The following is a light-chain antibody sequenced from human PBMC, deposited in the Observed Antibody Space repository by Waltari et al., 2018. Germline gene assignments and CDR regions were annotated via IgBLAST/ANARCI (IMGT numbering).Light chain of an antibody. CDR1: QSISNW. Sequence: IQVTQSPSTLSASVGDRVTITCRATQSISNWLAWYQQKPGKAPKHLIYKASTLERGVPSRFSGSGSGTEFTLTISSLQPDDFATYFCQQYNNYTPKTFGQGTKVDIK. CDR3: QQYNNYTPKT. J-gene: IGKJ1*01. CDR2: KAS. V-gene: IGKV1-5*01.